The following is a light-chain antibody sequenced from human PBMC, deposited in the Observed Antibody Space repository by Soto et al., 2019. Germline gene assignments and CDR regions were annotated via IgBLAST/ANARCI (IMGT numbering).Light chain of an antibody. CDR2: SNN. CDR3: GTWDSSLSAPNWV. Sequence: SVRTEPPSESGTPGQRVAISCSGSSSNIGSNTVNCYQQLPGTAPKLLIYSNNQRPSGVPDLFSGSKSGTSATLGTTGLQTGDEADYYCGTWDSSLSAPNWVFGGGTQLTV. V-gene: IGLV1-44*01. J-gene: IGLJ3*02. CDR1: SSNIGSNT.